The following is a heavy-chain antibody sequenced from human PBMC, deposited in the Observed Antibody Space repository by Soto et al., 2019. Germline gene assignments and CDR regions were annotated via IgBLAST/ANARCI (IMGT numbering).Heavy chain of an antibody. CDR3: ARGSIAARMGYMDG. CDR2: INHSGST. J-gene: IGHJ6*03. V-gene: IGHV4-34*01. D-gene: IGHD6-6*01. Sequence: SETLSLTCAVYGGSFSGYYWSWIRQPPGKGLEWIGEINHSGSTNYNPSLKSRVTISVDTSKNQFSLKLSSVTAADTAVYYCARGSIAARMGYMDGWGKGTTVTVSS. CDR1: GGSFSGYY.